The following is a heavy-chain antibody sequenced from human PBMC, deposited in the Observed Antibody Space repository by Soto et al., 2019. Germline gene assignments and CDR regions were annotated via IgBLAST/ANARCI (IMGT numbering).Heavy chain of an antibody. V-gene: IGHV3-23*01. CDR2: ISGRGHRT. D-gene: IGHD2-21*01. CDR3: AKDVFADSKPFDY. CDR1: GFTFRDYG. J-gene: IGHJ4*02. Sequence: EEQLLESGGGLVQPGGSLRLSCAVSGFTFRDYGRSWVRQAPGQGLEWVSAISGRGHRTYYADSVKGRFTISRDNSKNTLYLQMNTLRAEDTATYYCAKDVFADSKPFDYWGQGTLVTVSS.